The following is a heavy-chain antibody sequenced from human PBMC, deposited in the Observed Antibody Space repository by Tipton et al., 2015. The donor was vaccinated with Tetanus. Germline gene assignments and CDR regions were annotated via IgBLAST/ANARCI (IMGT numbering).Heavy chain of an antibody. CDR1: GGSISSYY. D-gene: IGHD2-2*01. CDR3: VRRSPRERRTNSCFIKYYYGKDG. CDR2: IITDGSIT. V-gene: IGHV3-74*01. Sequence: LSLTCTLSGGSISSYYWSWVRQAPGKGLVWVSRIITDGSITNYADSVKGRVTISRDNAKDTLYLHMNRLGAEDEAVYYCVRRSPRERRTNSCFIKYYYGKDGWGQGTTVTGSS. J-gene: IGHJ6*02.